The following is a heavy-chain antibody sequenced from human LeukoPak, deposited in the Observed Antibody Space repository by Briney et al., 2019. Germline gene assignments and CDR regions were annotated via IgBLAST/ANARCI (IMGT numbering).Heavy chain of an antibody. CDR3: ASQSPYYGDWSY. CDR2: MNPNSGNT. D-gene: IGHD4-17*01. Sequence: ASVRVSCKASGYTFTCYYMHWVRQATGQGLEWMGWMNPNSGNTGYAQKFQGRVTMTRNTSISTAYMELSSLRSEDTAVYYCASQSPYYGDWSYWGQGTLVTVSS. J-gene: IGHJ4*02. V-gene: IGHV1-8*02. CDR1: GYTFTCYY.